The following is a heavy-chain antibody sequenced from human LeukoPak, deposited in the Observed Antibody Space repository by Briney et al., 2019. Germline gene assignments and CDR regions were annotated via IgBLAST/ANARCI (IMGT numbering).Heavy chain of an antibody. J-gene: IGHJ6*03. CDR2: IYSGGST. CDR1: GFTVSSNY. V-gene: IGHV3-53*01. Sequence: PGGSLRLSCAASGFTVSSNYMSWVRQAPWKGLEWVSVIYSGGSTYYADSVKGRFTISRDNSKNTLYLQMNSLRAEDTAVYYCARTISSSGIYYYYYMDVWGKGTTVTVSS. CDR3: ARTISSSGIYYYYYMDV. D-gene: IGHD6-6*01.